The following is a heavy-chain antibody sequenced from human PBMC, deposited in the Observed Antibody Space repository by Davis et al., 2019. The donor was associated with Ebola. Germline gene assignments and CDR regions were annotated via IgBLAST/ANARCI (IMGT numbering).Heavy chain of an antibody. V-gene: IGHV1-18*01. J-gene: IGHJ6*02. CDR3: ASGVAARRAYYYYGMDV. D-gene: IGHD6-6*01. CDR1: GYTFTSYG. CDR2: ISAYNGNT. Sequence: AASVKVSCKASGYTFTSYGISWVRQAPGQGLEWMGWISAYNGNTNYAQKLQGRVTMTTDTSTSTAYMELRSLRSDDTAVYYCASGVAARRAYYYYGMDVWGQGTTVTVSS.